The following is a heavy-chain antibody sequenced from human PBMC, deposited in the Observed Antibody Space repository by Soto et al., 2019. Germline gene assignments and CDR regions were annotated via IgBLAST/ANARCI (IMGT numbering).Heavy chain of an antibody. D-gene: IGHD1-7*01. J-gene: IGHJ5*02. CDR2: ISSSGSTI. CDR1: GFTFSSYE. CDR3: ARDRGGTTDRFDP. Sequence: GGSLRLSCAASGFTFSSYEMNWVRQSPGKGLEWVSYISSSGSTIYYADSVKGRFTISRDNAKNSLYLQVNSLRAEDTAVYYCARDRGGTTDRFDPWGQGTLVTVSS. V-gene: IGHV3-48*03.